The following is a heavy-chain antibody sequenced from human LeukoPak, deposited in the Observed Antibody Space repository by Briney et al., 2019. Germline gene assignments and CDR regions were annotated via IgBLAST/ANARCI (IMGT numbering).Heavy chain of an antibody. CDR1: GYTFTSYD. CDR2: MSPNSGNT. D-gene: IGHD7-27*01. CDR3: TRGPPNWGYDY. J-gene: IGHJ4*02. V-gene: IGHV1-8*01. Sequence: ASVKVSCKASGYTFTSYDINWVRQATGQGLEWMGWMSPNSGNTGYAQKFQGRVTMTRSTSMSTAYMELSSLKSEDTAVYYCTRGPPNWGYDYWGQGTLVTVSS.